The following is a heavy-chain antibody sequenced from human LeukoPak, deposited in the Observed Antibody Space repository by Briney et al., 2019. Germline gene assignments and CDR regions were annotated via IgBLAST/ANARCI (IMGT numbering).Heavy chain of an antibody. D-gene: IGHD6-6*01. J-gene: IGHJ4*02. V-gene: IGHV3-73*01. CDR3: TSNGVYSSSSGPDY. CDR1: GFTFSDSA. CDR2: IRSKANGYAT. Sequence: GGSLKLSCAASGFTFSDSAMHWVRQASRKGLEWVGRIRSKANGYATAYAASVKGRFTISRDDSKNTAYLQMNSLKTEDTAVYYCTSNGVYSSSSGPDYWGQGALVTVSS.